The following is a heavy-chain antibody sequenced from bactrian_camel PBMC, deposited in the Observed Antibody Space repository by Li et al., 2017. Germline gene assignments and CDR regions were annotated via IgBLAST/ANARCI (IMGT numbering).Heavy chain of an antibody. CDR3: ATDTLEIGAKAWNY. J-gene: IGHJ4*01. D-gene: IGHD2*01. Sequence: HVQLVESGGGLVQPGGSLRLSCVGSGATGSTYSMSWFRQAPGKEREGVQAIDFDGWPKYADSTKGRFTISKDNAKNTLYLQMNSLEPEDTAMYYCATDTLEIGAKAWNYWGQGTQVTVS. CDR2: IDFDGWP. CDR1: GATGSTYS. V-gene: IGHV3S26*01.